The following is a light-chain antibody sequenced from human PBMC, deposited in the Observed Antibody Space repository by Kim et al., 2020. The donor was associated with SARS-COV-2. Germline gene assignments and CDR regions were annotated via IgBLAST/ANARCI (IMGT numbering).Light chain of an antibody. Sequence: ETVLTKSPGTLSLSPGERATLSCRASQSIAGSYLAWHQQRPGQPPKLLIYAASSRTTGIPDRFSGTGSETDFTLTISRLEPEDFAVYYCQQYGNSPSTFGQGTRLEIK. CDR3: QQYGNSPST. J-gene: IGKJ5*01. CDR2: AAS. CDR1: QSIAGSY. V-gene: IGKV3-20*01.